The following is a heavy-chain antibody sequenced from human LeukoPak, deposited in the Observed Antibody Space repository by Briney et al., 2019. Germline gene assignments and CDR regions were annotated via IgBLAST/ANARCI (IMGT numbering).Heavy chain of an antibody. CDR1: GGSISSYY. D-gene: IGHD3-10*01. V-gene: IGHV4-59*08. J-gene: IGHJ2*01. Sequence: PSETLSLTCTVSGGSISSYYWSWIRQPPGKGLEWIGYIYYSGSTNYNPSLKSRVTISVDTSKNQFSLKLSSVTAADTAVYYCARNYGSGSRRKWYFDLWGRGTLVTVSS. CDR2: IYYSGST. CDR3: ARNYGSGSRRKWYFDL.